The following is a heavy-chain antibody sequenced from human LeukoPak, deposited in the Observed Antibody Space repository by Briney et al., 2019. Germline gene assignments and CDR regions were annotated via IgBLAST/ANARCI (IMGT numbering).Heavy chain of an antibody. CDR2: IRYDGSDK. Sequence: PGGSLRLPCAASGFTYSSYGMHWVCQAPGKGLEWVAFIRYDGSDKYYADSVKGRFTISRDNSKNTLYLQMNSLRAEDTAVYYCAKDLPSGSYYPDAFDIWGQGTMVTVSS. V-gene: IGHV3-30*02. D-gene: IGHD1-26*01. CDR1: GFTYSSYG. CDR3: AKDLPSGSYYPDAFDI. J-gene: IGHJ3*02.